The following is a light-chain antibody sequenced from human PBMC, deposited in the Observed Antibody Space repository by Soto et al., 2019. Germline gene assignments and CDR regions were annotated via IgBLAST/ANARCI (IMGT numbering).Light chain of an antibody. CDR2: GAS. CDR3: LQDYNYPWT. CDR1: QGFRTD. V-gene: IGKV1-6*01. J-gene: IGKJ1*01. Sequence: AIQMTQSPSSLSASVGDRVTITCRASQGFRTDFGWYQQKPGKAPKLLGSGASSLQSGVPSRFSGSGSATDFTLTISSLQTEDFATYYCLQDYNYPWTFGQATRVEVK.